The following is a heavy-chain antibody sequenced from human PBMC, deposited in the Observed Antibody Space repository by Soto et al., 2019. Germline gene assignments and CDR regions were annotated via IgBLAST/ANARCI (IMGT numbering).Heavy chain of an antibody. J-gene: IGHJ4*02. CDR1: GFTFSSYA. D-gene: IGHD3-10*01. CDR2: ISGSGGST. CDR3: AKVGYYYGSGSYPRNPLFDY. Sequence: EVQLLESGGGLVQPGGSLRLSCAASGFTFSSYAMSWVRQAPGKGLEWVSAISGSGGSTYYADSVKGRFTISRDNSKNTLYLQINSLRAEDTAVYYCAKVGYYYGSGSYPRNPLFDYWGQGTLVTVSS. V-gene: IGHV3-23*01.